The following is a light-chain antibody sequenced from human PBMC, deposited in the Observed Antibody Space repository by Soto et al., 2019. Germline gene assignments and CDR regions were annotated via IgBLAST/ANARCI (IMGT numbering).Light chain of an antibody. CDR1: QAISGY. V-gene: IGKV1-5*01. CDR3: QQYSSYPLT. J-gene: IGKJ4*01. Sequence: EIVLIQAPSTLSASVADRVTIACRASQAISGYLAWYQRKPGKAPKLLIYDAANLQTGVSSRFSGSGSGTEFTLTINSLQPDDFATYYCQQYSSYPLTFGGGTKWISN. CDR2: DAA.